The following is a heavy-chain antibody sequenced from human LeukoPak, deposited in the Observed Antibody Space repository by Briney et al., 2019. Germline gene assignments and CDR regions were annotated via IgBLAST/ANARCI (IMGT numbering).Heavy chain of an antibody. CDR2: ISSSSSSI. J-gene: IGHJ4*02. V-gene: IGHV3-48*01. CDR1: GFPFSSYG. D-gene: IGHD3-16*01. Sequence: GGSLRLSCTGSGFPFSSYGMHWVRQAPGKGLECISYISSSSSSIYSADSVQGRFTVSRDNAKNSLFLQMNSLRAEDTAVYYCAREDYADLFDYWGQGTLVTVSS. CDR3: AREDYADLFDY.